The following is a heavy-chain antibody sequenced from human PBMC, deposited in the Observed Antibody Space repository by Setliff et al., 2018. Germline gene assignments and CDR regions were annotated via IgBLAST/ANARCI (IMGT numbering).Heavy chain of an antibody. J-gene: IGHJ4*02. CDR2: INPGDGST. Sequence: GASVKVSCKASGYTFTTYYMHWVRQAPGQGLEWMGVINPGDGSTTYAQKFQGRVKMTRDTSTNTVYMQLNSLRFEDRAVYYCARGNSNYYLFDYWGQGTLVTVSS. CDR1: GYTFTTYY. V-gene: IGHV1-46*01. D-gene: IGHD4-4*01. CDR3: ARGNSNYYLFDY.